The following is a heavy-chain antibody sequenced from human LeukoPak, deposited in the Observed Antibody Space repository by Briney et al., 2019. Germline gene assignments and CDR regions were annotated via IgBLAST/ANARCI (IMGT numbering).Heavy chain of an antibody. D-gene: IGHD6-13*01. CDR2: INTSGST. J-gene: IGHJ4*02. CDR1: GGSISSGSYY. Sequence: SETLSLTCTVSGGSISSGSYYWSWIRQPAGKGLEWIGRINTSGSTNYNPSLKGRVTISVDTSKNQFSLKLSSVTAADTAVYYCARGRSSSWYFLDYWGQGTLVTVSS. CDR3: ARGRSSSWYFLDY. V-gene: IGHV4-61*02.